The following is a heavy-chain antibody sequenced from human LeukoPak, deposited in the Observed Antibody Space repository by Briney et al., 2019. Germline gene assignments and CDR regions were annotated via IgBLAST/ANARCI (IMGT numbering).Heavy chain of an antibody. V-gene: IGHV4-59*01. CDR3: ARSLGGAFDI. CDR1: GGSISSYY. CDR2: IYCSGST. D-gene: IGHD2-15*01. J-gene: IGHJ3*02. Sequence: SETLSLTCTVSGGSISSYYWSWIRQPPVKGLEWIGYIYCSGSTNYNPSLKSRVTISVDTSKNQFSLKLSSVTAADTAVYYCARSLGGAFDIWGQGTMVTVSS.